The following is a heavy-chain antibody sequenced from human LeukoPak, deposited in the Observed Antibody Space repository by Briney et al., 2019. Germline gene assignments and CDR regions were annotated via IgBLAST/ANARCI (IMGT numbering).Heavy chain of an antibody. CDR2: ISASGGST. Sequence: GGSLRLSCAASGFTFSDYAMHWVRQAPGKGLEWVSGISASGGSTYYADSVKGRFTVSRDNFKNTLYLQMNSLRAEDAAVYYCANGPYDISDYWGQGTLVTVSS. CDR1: GFTFSDYA. D-gene: IGHD3-9*01. V-gene: IGHV3-23*01. J-gene: IGHJ4*02. CDR3: ANGPYDISDY.